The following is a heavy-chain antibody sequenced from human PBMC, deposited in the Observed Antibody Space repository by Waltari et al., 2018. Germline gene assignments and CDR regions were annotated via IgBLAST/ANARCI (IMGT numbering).Heavy chain of an antibody. J-gene: IGHJ5*02. CDR1: GCTFSSDW. CDR3: ARGTYYYDSSGYGWFDP. Sequence: EVQLVEYGGGLVQPGGSLRLSCAASGCTFSSDWMSWVRRAPGKGLEWVANIKQDGSEKYYVDSVKGRFTISRDNAKNSLYLQMNSLRAEDTAVYYCARGTYYYDSSGYGWFDPWGQGTLVTVSS. D-gene: IGHD3-22*01. CDR2: IKQDGSEK. V-gene: IGHV3-7*01.